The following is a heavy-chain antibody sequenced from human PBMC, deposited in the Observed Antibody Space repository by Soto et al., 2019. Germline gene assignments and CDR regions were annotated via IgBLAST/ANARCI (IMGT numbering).Heavy chain of an antibody. D-gene: IGHD3-3*01. CDR3: AREYGRYYDFWSGYYPSARFDP. J-gene: IGHJ5*02. CDR1: GGSFSGYY. V-gene: IGHV4-34*01. CDR2: INHSGST. Sequence: SETLLLTCAVYGGSFSGYYWSWIRQPPGKGLEWIGEINHSGSTNYNPSLKSRVTISVDTSKNQFSLKLSSVTAADTAVYYCAREYGRYYDFWSGYYPSARFDPWGQGTLVTVS.